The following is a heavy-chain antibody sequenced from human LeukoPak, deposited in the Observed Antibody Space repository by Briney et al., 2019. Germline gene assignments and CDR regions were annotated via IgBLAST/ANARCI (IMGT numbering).Heavy chain of an antibody. J-gene: IGHJ4*02. CDR2: IYYSGST. CDR1: GGSISSYY. V-gene: IGHV4-59*08. D-gene: IGHD6-13*01. Sequence: SETLSLTCTVSGGSISSYYWSWIRQPPGKGLEWIGYIYYSGSTNYNPSLKSRVTISVDTSKNQFSLKLSSVTAADTAVYYCARLGGYSSSWNPYDYWGQGTLVTVPS. CDR3: ARLGGYSSSWNPYDY.